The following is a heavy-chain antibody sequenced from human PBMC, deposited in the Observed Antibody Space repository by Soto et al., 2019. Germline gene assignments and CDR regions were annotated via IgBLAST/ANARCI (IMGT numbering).Heavy chain of an antibody. CDR2: IYSGGST. D-gene: IGHD3-3*01. CDR3: ARATYDFWSGSTYYFDY. J-gene: IGHJ4*02. V-gene: IGHV3-53*02. Sequence: EVQLVETGGGLIQPGGSLRLSCAASGFTVSSNYMSWVRQAPGKGLEWVSVIYSGGSTYYADSVKGRLTISRDNSKNTLYLQMNRLRAEDTAVYYCARATYDFWSGSTYYFDYWGQGTLVTVSS. CDR1: GFTVSSNY.